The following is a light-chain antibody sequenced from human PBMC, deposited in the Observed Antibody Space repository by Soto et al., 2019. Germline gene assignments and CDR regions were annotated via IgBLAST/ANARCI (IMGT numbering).Light chain of an antibody. V-gene: IGKV3-20*01. CDR2: GAS. J-gene: IGKJ1*01. CDR1: QSVSSNY. CDR3: HQYGSSPQT. Sequence: EFVLTQSPGTLSLSPGERATLSFSASQSVSSNYLAWYQQKPGQAPRLLIYGASTRATGIADRFSGSGSGTDFTLSISRLEPEDFAVYYCHQYGSSPQTFGQGTKVDIK.